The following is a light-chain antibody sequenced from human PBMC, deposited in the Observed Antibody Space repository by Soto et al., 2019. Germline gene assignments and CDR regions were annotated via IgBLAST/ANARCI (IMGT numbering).Light chain of an antibody. CDR2: EGS. J-gene: IGLJ1*01. CDR3: CSSAPGRTFV. V-gene: IGLV2-23*01. CDR1: SSAVGTFRL. Sequence: QSALTQPASVSGSPGQSITISCTGSSSAVGTFRLVSWYQHHPGKVPKLIIYEGSKRPSGVSDRFSGFEPGNTASLTISGLQAEDEADYYCCSSAPGRTFVFGTGTKVTVL.